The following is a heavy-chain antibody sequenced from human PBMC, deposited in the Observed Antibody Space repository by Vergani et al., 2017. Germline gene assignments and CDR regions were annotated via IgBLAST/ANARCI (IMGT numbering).Heavy chain of an antibody. CDR2: ISSSGSTI. J-gene: IGHJ4*02. D-gene: IGHD1-1*01. CDR1: GFTFSDYY. Sequence: QVQLVESGGGLVKPGGSLRLSCAASGFTFSDYYMSWIRQAPGKGLEWVSYISSSGSTIYYADSVKGRFTISADKSISTAFLQWDSLKASDTALYYCARHTTYTDSWGQGTLVTVSS. V-gene: IGHV3-11*01. CDR3: ARHTTYTDS.